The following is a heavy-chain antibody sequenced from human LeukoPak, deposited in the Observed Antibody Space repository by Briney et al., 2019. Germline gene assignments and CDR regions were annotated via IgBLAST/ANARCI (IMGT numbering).Heavy chain of an antibody. J-gene: IGHJ4*02. CDR1: GYTFTGYY. CDR2: INPNSGGT. V-gene: IGHV1-2*02. D-gene: IGHD1-26*01. CDR3: ARAPPRSGSLSIG. Sequence: ASVKVSCKASGYTFTGYYMHWVRQAPGQGLEWMGWINPNSGGTNYAQKFQGRVTMTRDTSISTAYMELSRLRSDDTAVYYCARAPPRSGSLSIGWGQGTLVTASS.